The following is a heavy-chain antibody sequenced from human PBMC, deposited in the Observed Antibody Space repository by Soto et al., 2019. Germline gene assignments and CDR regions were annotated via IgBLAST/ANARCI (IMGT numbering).Heavy chain of an antibody. CDR2: IYHSGTA. Sequence: QVQLQESGPGLVKPPVTLSLTCAVSGGSISSSIWWNWVRLPPGKGLEWIGEIYHSGTANYNPFLKSRVTISVDKSKNQFSLKLSSVTAADTAVYYCTRRGDGSGTLDYWGQGTLVTVSS. J-gene: IGHJ4*02. V-gene: IGHV4-4*03. D-gene: IGHD3-10*01. CDR3: TRRGDGSGTLDY. CDR1: GGSISSSIW.